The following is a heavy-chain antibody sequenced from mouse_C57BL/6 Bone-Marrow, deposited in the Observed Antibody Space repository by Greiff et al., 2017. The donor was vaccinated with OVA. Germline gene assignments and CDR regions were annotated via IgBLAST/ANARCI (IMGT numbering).Heavy chain of an antibody. V-gene: IGHV1-82*01. Sequence: VQLQESGPELVKPGASVKISCKASGYAFSSSWMNWVKQRPGKGLEWIGRFYPGDGDTNYNGKFKGKATLTADKSSSTAYMQLSSLTSEDSAVYFCARPSRGFAYWGQGTLVTVSA. J-gene: IGHJ3*01. CDR3: ARPSRGFAY. CDR2: FYPGDGDT. CDR1: GYAFSSSW.